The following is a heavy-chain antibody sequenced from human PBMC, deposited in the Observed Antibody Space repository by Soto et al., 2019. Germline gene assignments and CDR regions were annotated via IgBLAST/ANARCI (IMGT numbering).Heavy chain of an antibody. Sequence: GESLKISCKGSGYSFTSYWIGWVRQMPGKGLEWMGIIYPGDSDTRYSPSFQGQVTISADKSISTAYLQWSSLKASDTAMYYCARPLYYDILTGYPTEYYFDYWGRGTLVTVSS. J-gene: IGHJ4*02. CDR2: IYPGDSDT. CDR1: GYSFTSYW. CDR3: ARPLYYDILTGYPTEYYFDY. D-gene: IGHD3-9*01. V-gene: IGHV5-51*01.